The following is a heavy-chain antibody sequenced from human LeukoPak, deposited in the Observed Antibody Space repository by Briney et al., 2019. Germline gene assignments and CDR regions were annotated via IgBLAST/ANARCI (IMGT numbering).Heavy chain of an antibody. J-gene: IGHJ5*02. Sequence: SETLSLSCAVLGGSFSGYYWSWIRQPPGKGLEWIGEISHSGSTNHNPSLKSRVTISLDMSKNHFSLKLNSVTAADTAVYYCARPTSWVNYFDPWGQGTLVTVSS. CDR1: GGSFSGYY. CDR2: ISHSGST. CDR3: ARPTSWVNYFDP. D-gene: IGHD1-7*01. V-gene: IGHV4-34*01.